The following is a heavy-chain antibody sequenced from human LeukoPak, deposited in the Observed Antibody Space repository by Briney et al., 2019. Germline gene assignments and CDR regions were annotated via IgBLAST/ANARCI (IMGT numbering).Heavy chain of an antibody. Sequence: ASVKVSCTVSGYTLTELSVHWARQAPGKGLEWMGGFDPEDGETIHAQKFQGRVTMTEDTSTDTVYMELSSLRSEDTAVYYCATRMGQLVQYNYYGMDVWGQGTTVTVSS. V-gene: IGHV1-24*01. D-gene: IGHD6-6*01. CDR2: FDPEDGET. J-gene: IGHJ6*02. CDR1: GYTLTELS. CDR3: ATRMGQLVQYNYYGMDV.